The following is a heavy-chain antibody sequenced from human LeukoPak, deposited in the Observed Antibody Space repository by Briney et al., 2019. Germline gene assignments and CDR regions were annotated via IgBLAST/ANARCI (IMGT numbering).Heavy chain of an antibody. V-gene: IGHV4-38-2*02. D-gene: IGHD6-13*01. Sequence: SETLSLTCTVSGYSISSGYYWGWIRQPPGKGLEWIGSIYHSGSTYYNPSLKSRVTISVDTSKNQFPLKLNSVTAADTAVYYCARDHSSSSEDYWGQGTLVTVSS. CDR3: ARDHSSSSEDY. J-gene: IGHJ4*02. CDR2: IYHSGST. CDR1: GYSISSGYY.